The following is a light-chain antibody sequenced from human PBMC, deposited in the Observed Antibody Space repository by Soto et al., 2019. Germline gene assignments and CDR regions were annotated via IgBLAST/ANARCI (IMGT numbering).Light chain of an antibody. CDR2: GAS. V-gene: IGKV3-20*01. CDR1: QSVSSSH. CDR3: QQYGSSPRFT. Sequence: EILLTQSPGTLSLSPGERATLACRASQSVSSSHLAWYQQKPGQAPRLLIYGASIRATGIPDRFSGSGSGTDFTLTISRLEPEEFAVYYCQQYGSSPRFTFGPGTKVDIK. J-gene: IGKJ3*01.